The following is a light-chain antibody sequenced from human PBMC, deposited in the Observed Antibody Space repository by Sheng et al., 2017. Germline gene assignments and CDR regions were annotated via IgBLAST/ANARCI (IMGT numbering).Light chain of an antibody. Sequence: AIRITQSPSSLSASTGDRVTITCRASQGISSYLAWYQQKPGKAPKLLIYAASTLQSGVPSRFSGSGSGTDFTLTISCLQSEDFATYYCQKYNSAPTWTFGQGTKVEIK. J-gene: IGKJ1*01. CDR2: AAS. CDR3: QKYNSAPTWT. CDR1: QGISSY. V-gene: IGKV1-8*01.